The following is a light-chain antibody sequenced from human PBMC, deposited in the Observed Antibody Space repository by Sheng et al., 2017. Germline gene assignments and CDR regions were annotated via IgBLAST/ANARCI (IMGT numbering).Light chain of an antibody. J-gene: IGKJ1*01. CDR2: GAS. Sequence: IMLTQSPGTLSLSPGERATLSCRASSNNKNVAWYQQKPGQAPRLLIYGASRRATGIPDRFSGSGSGTDFTLSISRLEPEDFAVYYCQQYDKGLWTFGQGTKVEIK. V-gene: IGKV3-20*01. CDR1: SNNKN. CDR3: QQYDKGLWT.